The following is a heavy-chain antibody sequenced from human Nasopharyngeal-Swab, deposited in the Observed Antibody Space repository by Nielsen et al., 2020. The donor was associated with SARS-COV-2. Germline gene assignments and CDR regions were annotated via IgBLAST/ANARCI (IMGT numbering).Heavy chain of an antibody. CDR3: ARESYGMDV. CDR2: INPNGGGI. CDR1: GFTFSVYW. V-gene: IGHV3-7*05. Sequence: GGSLRLSCAASGFTFSVYWMDWVRQAPGKGLEWVANINPNGGGITYVDSVKGRFTISRDNAKNSLYLQMNSLRAEDTAVYYCARESYGMDVWGQGTTVTVSS. J-gene: IGHJ6*02.